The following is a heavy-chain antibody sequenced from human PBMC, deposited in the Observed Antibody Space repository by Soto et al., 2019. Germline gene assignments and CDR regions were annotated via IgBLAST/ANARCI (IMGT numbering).Heavy chain of an antibody. CDR3: ARRTLLELDIVVVPAAHGSPDYYYYYYMDV. J-gene: IGHJ6*03. CDR1: GFTFSSYS. Sequence: GGSLRLSCAASGFTFSSYSMNWVRQAPGKGLEWVSSISSSSSYIYYADSVKGRFTISRDNAKNSLYLQMNSLRAEDTAVYYCARRTLLELDIVVVPAAHGSPDYYYYYYMDVWGKGTTVTVSS. D-gene: IGHD2-2*03. CDR2: ISSSSSYI. V-gene: IGHV3-21*01.